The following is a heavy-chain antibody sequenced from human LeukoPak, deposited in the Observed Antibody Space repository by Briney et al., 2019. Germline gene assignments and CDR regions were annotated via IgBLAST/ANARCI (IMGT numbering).Heavy chain of an antibody. CDR2: ISGSGSTI. Sequence: GGSLRLSCAASGFTFSDYYMSWIRQAPGKGLEWVSYISGSGSTIYYADSVKGRFTISRDNAKNSLYLQMNSLRAEDTAVYYCARDAYCSSTSCYDYYYYYMDVWGKGTTVTISS. V-gene: IGHV3-11*04. CDR1: GFTFSDYY. J-gene: IGHJ6*03. D-gene: IGHD2-2*01. CDR3: ARDAYCSSTSCYDYYYYYMDV.